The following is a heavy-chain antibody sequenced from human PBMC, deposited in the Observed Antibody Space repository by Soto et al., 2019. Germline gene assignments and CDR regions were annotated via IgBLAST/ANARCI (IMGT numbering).Heavy chain of an antibody. CDR1: GGSISSYY. J-gene: IGHJ4*02. Sequence: PSETLSLTCTVSGGSISSYYWSWIRHPPGKGLEWIGYIYYSGSTNYNPSLKSRVTISVDTSKNQFSLKLSSVTAADTAVYYCARSSSTSFTIFDYWGQGTLVTVSS. CDR3: ARSSSTSFTIFDY. CDR2: IYYSGST. V-gene: IGHV4-59*01. D-gene: IGHD2-2*01.